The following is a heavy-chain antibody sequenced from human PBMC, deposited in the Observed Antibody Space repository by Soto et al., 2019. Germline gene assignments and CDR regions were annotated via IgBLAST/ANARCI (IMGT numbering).Heavy chain of an antibody. Sequence: QVQLQESGPGLVKPSDTLSLPCAVSGYSISRSNWWGWLRQPPGQGLEWIGYIYYSGTTYYNSSLKRRVTMSVDTTKNPYALKLTSVTAGDTAVYYCARREIQGPIDYWGQGTLVTASS. D-gene: IGHD1-26*01. CDR1: GYSISRSNW. CDR2: IYYSGTT. J-gene: IGHJ4*02. V-gene: IGHV4-28*01. CDR3: ARREIQGPIDY.